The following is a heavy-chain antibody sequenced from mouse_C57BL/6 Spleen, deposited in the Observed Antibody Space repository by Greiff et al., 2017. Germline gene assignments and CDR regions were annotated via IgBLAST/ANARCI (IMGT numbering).Heavy chain of an antibody. V-gene: IGHV1-54*01. CDR3: ARDPGFAY. CDR1: GYAFTNYL. Sequence: VQLQESGAELVRPGTSVKVSCKASGYAFTNYLIEWVKQRPGQGLEWIGVINPGSGGTNYNEKFKGKATLTADKSSSTAYMQLSSLTSEDSAVYFCARDPGFAYWGQGTLVTVSA. J-gene: IGHJ3*01. CDR2: INPGSGGT.